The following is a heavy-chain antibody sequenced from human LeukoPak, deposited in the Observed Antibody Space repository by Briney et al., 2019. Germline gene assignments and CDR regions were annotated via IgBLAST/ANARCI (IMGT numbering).Heavy chain of an antibody. CDR3: ARDIEAAGLFLDY. CDR1: GFTFSSYG. CDR2: MNYDGSEK. J-gene: IGHJ4*02. Sequence: GGSLRLSCAASGFTFSSYGIQWVRQARGKGLEWVANMNYDGSEKYYLDSVKGRFTISRDNAKNSLYLQINSLRAEDTAVYYCARDIEAAGLFLDYWGQGTLVTVSS. V-gene: IGHV3-7*01. D-gene: IGHD6-13*01.